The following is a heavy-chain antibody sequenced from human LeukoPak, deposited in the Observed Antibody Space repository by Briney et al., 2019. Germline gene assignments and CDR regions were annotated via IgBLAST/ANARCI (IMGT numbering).Heavy chain of an antibody. CDR2: IYYSGST. D-gene: IGHD3-3*01. J-gene: IGHJ4*02. Sequence: SETLSLTCTVSGGSISSGGYYRSWIRQHPGKGLEWIGYIYYSGSTYYNPSLKSRVTISVDTSKNQFSLKLSSVTAADTAVYYCARVEYDSWSGYRFDYWGQGTLVTVPS. CDR1: GGSISSGGYY. V-gene: IGHV4-31*03. CDR3: ARVEYDSWSGYRFDY.